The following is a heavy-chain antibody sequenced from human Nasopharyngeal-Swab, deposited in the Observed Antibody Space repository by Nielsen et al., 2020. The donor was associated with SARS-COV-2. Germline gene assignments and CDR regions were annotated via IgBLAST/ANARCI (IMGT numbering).Heavy chain of an antibody. D-gene: IGHD3-3*01. CDR1: GYTFTSYA. J-gene: IGHJ3*02. CDR3: ARGSASITIFGVVIIDPLDAFDI. Sequence: ASVKVSCKASGYTFTSYAMNWVRQAPGQGLEWMGIINPSGGSPSYAQKFQGRVTMTRDTSTSTVYMELSSLRSEDTAVYYCARGSASITIFGVVIIDPLDAFDIWGQGTMVTVSS. V-gene: IGHV1-46*01. CDR2: INPSGGSP.